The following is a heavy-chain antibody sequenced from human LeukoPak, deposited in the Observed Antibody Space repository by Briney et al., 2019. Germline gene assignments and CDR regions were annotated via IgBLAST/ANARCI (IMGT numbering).Heavy chain of an antibody. V-gene: IGHV4-4*07. J-gene: IGHJ4*02. Sequence: SEILSLTCSVSGGSMSSYYWSWIRQPAGKGLEWIGRIYTSGSTNYNPSLKSRVTMSVDTSKNQFSLKLSSVTAADTAVYYCARGGGSGSYSLFDYWGQGTLVTVSS. CDR3: ARGGGSGSYSLFDY. D-gene: IGHD3-10*01. CDR2: IYTSGST. CDR1: GGSMSSYY.